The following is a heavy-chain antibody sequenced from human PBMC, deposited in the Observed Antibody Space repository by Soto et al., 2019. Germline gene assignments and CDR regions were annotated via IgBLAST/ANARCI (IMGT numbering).Heavy chain of an antibody. CDR2: ISGSGDAT. CDR3: AKEYGNRRPFDY. V-gene: IGHV3-23*01. J-gene: IGHJ4*02. CDR1: GFTFSAYG. Sequence: EVQLLESGGGWVQPGGSLRLSCAASGFTFSAYGMGWVRQAPGKGLKWVSAISGSGDATFYPDSVRGRFTISRDNSKNTLYLQMTSLTADDTAVYYCAKEYGNRRPFDYWGQGTLVTVSS. D-gene: IGHD3-10*01.